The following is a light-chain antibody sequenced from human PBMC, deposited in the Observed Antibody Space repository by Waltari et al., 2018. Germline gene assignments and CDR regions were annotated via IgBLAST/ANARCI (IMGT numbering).Light chain of an antibody. CDR1: QSVSSY. J-gene: IGKJ1*01. CDR2: DAS. CDR3: QQRSNWPTWT. V-gene: IGKV3-11*01. Sequence: LSLSPGERATLSCRASQSVSSYLAWYQQKPGQAPRLLIYDASNRATGIPARFSGSGSGTDFTLTISSLEPEDFAVYYCQQRSNWPTWTFGQGTKVEIK.